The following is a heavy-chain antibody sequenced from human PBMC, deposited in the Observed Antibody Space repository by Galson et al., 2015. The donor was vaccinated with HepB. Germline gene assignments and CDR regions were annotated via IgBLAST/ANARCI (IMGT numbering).Heavy chain of an antibody. J-gene: IGHJ4*02. CDR3: AREPNWRCSSPSRYCGPAPKFHN. CDR2: VSAYNGNT. V-gene: IGHV1-18*01. CDR1: GYTFTSYG. Sequence: SVKVSCKASGYTFTSYGISWVRQAPGQGLEWMGWVSAYNGNTNYAQKLQGRVTMTTDTSTSTAYMELRSLRSDDTAVYYCAREPNWRCSSPSRYCGPAPKFHNWRQGTLVTVSS. D-gene: IGHD2-2*01.